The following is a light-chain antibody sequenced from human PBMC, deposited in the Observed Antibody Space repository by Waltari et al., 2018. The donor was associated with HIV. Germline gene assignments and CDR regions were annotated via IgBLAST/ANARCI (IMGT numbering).Light chain of an antibody. J-gene: IGLJ2*01. Sequence: QSVLTQPPSASGTPRQRVTIPCSGSSSNIGGNTVHWFQQLPGTAPKLLIYTNNQRPSGVPDRFSGSKSGTSASLAISGLQSEDEADYYCAAWDDSLNGVVFGGGTKLTVL. CDR1: SSNIGGNT. V-gene: IGLV1-44*01. CDR2: TNN. CDR3: AAWDDSLNGVV.